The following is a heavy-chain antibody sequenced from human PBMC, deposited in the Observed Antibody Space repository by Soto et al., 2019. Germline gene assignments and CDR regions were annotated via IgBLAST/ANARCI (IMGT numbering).Heavy chain of an antibody. V-gene: IGHV5-10-1*01. CDR2: IDPSDSYT. CDR1: GYSFTSYW. CDR3: AGSNSTYYYYGMDV. J-gene: IGHJ6*02. Sequence: GESLKISCKGSGYSFTSYWISWVRQMPGKGLEWMGRIDPSDSYTNYSPSFQGHVTISADWSISTAYLQWSSLKASDTAMYYCAGSNSTYYYYGMDVWGQGTTVTVSS. D-gene: IGHD4-4*01.